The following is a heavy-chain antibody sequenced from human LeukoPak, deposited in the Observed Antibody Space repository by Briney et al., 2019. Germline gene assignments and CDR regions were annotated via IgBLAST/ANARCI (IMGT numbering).Heavy chain of an antibody. V-gene: IGHV1-69*01. CDR2: VIAIFGTA. Sequence: ASVKVSCKASGGTFSSYAISWVRQAPGQGLEWMGGVIAIFGTANYAQKFQGRVTITADESTSTAYMELNNLRSEDTAVYYCARASTVVMEGYFDYWAQGTLVPVPS. CDR3: ARASTVVMEGYFDY. D-gene: IGHD4-23*01. J-gene: IGHJ4*02. CDR1: GGTFSSYA.